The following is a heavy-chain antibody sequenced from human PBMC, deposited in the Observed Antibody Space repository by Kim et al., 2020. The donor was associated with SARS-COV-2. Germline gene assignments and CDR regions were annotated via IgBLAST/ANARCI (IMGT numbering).Heavy chain of an antibody. CDR3: ARLLEAEQLVQSESIGSDY. CDR2: IYYSGST. Sequence: SETLSLTCTVSGGSISSSSYYWGWIRQPPGKGLEWIGSIYYSGSTYYNPSLKSRVTISVDTSKNQFSLKLSSVTAADTAVYYCARLLEAEQLVQSESIGSDYWGQGTLVTVSS. CDR1: GGSISSSSYY. D-gene: IGHD6-13*01. V-gene: IGHV4-39*01. J-gene: IGHJ4*02.